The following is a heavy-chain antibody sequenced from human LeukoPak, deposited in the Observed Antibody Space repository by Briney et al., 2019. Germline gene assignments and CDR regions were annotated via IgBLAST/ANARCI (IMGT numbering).Heavy chain of an antibody. J-gene: IGHJ4*02. V-gene: IGHV6-1*01. Sequence: SQTLSLTCAISGDSVSGSPAVWNWIRQSPSRGLEWLGRAYYRSKRFIDYALSVKGRITITPDTSKNQFSLQLNSVTAEDTAVYYCARGAVRGGTNFDYWGQGTLVTVSS. CDR1: GDSVSGSPAV. CDR2: AYYRSKRFI. CDR3: ARGAVRGGTNFDY. D-gene: IGHD3-10*01.